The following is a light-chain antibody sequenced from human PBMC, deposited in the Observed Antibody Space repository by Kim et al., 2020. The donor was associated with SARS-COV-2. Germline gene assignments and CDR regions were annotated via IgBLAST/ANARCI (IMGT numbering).Light chain of an antibody. V-gene: IGLV3-19*01. Sequence: SSELTQDPAVSVALGQTVRITCQGDSLRSYYASWXQQKPGQAPVLVIYGKNNRPSGIPDRFSGSSSGNTASLTITGAQAEDEADYYFNSRDSSGNHLVFG. CDR1: SLRSYY. CDR2: GKN. J-gene: IGLJ2*01. CDR3: NSRDSSGNHLV.